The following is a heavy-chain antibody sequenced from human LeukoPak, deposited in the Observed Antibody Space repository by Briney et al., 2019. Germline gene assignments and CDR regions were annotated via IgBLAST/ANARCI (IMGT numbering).Heavy chain of an antibody. CDR2: INHSGST. CDR1: GGSFSGYY. J-gene: IGHJ4*02. D-gene: IGHD3-16*01. Sequence: SETLSLTCAVYGGSFSGYYWTWIRQPPGKGLEWIGEINHSGSTNYNPSLKSRVTISVDTSKNQFSLKLSSVTAADTAVYYCARGFMTASDYWGQGTLVTVSS. V-gene: IGHV4-34*01. CDR3: ARGFMTASDY.